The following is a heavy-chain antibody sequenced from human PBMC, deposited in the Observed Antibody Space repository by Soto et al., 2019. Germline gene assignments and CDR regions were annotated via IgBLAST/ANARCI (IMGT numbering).Heavy chain of an antibody. CDR1: GGSISSGGYS. V-gene: IGHV4-30-2*06. CDR3: ARDYYGMDV. Sequence: PSETLSLTCTVSGGSISSGGYSWTWIRQSPGKGLEWIGYTYQSGSAYYNPSLKSRVTISVDRSKNQFSLNLTSVTAADTAVYYRARDYYGMDVWGQGTTVTVSS. J-gene: IGHJ6*02. CDR2: TYQSGSA.